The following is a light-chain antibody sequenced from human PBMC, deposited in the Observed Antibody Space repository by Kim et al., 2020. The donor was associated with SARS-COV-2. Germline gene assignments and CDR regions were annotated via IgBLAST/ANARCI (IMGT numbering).Light chain of an antibody. CDR1: SGSIASNY. CDR2: EDN. J-gene: IGLJ2*01. Sequence: NFMLTQPHSVSESPGKTVTISCTGSSGSIASNYVQWYQQRPGSAPTTVIYEDNQRPSGVPDRFSGSIDSSSNSASHTISGLKTEDEADYYCQSYDSSNHVVFGGGTQLTVL. CDR3: QSYDSSNHVV. V-gene: IGLV6-57*02.